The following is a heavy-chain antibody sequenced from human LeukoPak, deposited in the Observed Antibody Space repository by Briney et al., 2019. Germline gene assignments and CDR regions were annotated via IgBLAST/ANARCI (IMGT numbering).Heavy chain of an antibody. D-gene: IGHD2-15*01. CDR1: GYTFTGYY. CDR2: INPNSGGT. CDR3: ARDEVVAATSPFDY. V-gene: IGHV1-2*06. Sequence: GASVKVSCKASGYTFTGYYMHWVRQAPGQGLEWMGRINPNSGGTNYAQKFQGRVTMTRDTSISTAYMELSRLRSDDTAVYYCARDEVVAATSPFDYWGQGTLVTVSS. J-gene: IGHJ4*02.